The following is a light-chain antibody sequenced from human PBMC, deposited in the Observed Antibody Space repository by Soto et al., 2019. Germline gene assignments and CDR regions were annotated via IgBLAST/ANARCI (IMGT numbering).Light chain of an antibody. J-gene: IGKJ1*01. V-gene: IGKV1-33*01. Sequence: DIQMTQSPSSLSASVGDRVTITCQASQDISNSLNWYQQKPGKAPKLLIYDASRLDTGVPSRFSGSGLGTDFTFTISSLQPEDFAVYYCQQYGSSPRTFGQGTKVEIK. CDR2: DAS. CDR3: QQYGSSPRT. CDR1: QDISNS.